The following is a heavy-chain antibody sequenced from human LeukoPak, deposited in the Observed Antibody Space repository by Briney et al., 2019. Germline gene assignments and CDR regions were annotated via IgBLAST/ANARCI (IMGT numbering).Heavy chain of an antibody. V-gene: IGHV1-2*02. J-gene: IGHJ5*02. Sequence: ASVKVSCKASGYTFTGYYMHWVRQAPGQGLEWMGWINPNSGGTNYALKFQGRVTMTRDTSISTAYMELSRLRSDDTAVYYCARESIVVVPAALASWDWFDPWGQGTLVTVSS. D-gene: IGHD2-2*01. CDR2: INPNSGGT. CDR1: GYTFTGYY. CDR3: ARESIVVVPAALASWDWFDP.